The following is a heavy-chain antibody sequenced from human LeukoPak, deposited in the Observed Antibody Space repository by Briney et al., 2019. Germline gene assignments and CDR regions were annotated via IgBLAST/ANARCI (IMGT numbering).Heavy chain of an antibody. J-gene: IGHJ5*02. Sequence: SGTLSLTCAVSGGSISSSNWWSWVRQPPGKGLEWIGEIYHSGSTNYNPSLKSRVTISVDKSKNRFSLKLSSVTAADTAVYYCARDHTYYYGSGSYGRADWFDPWGQGTLVTVSS. CDR2: IYHSGST. CDR3: ARDHTYYYGSGSYGRADWFDP. D-gene: IGHD3-10*01. CDR1: GGSISSSNW. V-gene: IGHV4-4*02.